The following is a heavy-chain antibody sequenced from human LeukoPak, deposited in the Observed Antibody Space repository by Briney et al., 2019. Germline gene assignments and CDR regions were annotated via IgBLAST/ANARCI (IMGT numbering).Heavy chain of an antibody. V-gene: IGHV4-39*01. Sequence: SETLSLTCTVSGGSISSSSYYWGWIRQPPGKGLEWIGSIYYSGSTYYNPSLKSRVPISVDTSKNQFSLKLSSVTAADTAVYYCARRPPGVRYYFDYWGQGTLVTVSS. CDR3: ARRPPGVRYYFDY. J-gene: IGHJ4*02. D-gene: IGHD4-23*01. CDR1: GGSISSSSYY. CDR2: IYYSGST.